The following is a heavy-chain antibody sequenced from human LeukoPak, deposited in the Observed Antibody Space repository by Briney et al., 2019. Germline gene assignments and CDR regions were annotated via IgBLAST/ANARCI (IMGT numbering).Heavy chain of an antibody. D-gene: IGHD5-12*01. J-gene: IGHJ3*01. V-gene: IGHV3-30*02. Sequence: PGGSLRLSCAASGFTFSSYGMHWVRQAPGKGLEWVAFIRYDGSNKYYADSVKGRFTISRDNSKNTLYLQMSSLRAEDTAVYYCARAVDIVATTPFDLWGQGTMVTVSS. CDR2: IRYDGSNK. CDR1: GFTFSSYG. CDR3: ARAVDIVATTPFDL.